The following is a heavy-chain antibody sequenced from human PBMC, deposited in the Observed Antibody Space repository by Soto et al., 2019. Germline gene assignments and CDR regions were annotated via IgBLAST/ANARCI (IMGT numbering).Heavy chain of an antibody. D-gene: IGHD3-3*01. J-gene: IGHJ4*02. CDR3: TQHHDGPYSDY. CDR1: GYTFSNGW. Sequence: PGGSLRLSCAASGYTFSNGWMSWVRQAPGKGREWVGRIKSKIDGGTTDYAAPVQGRFTISIDDSKNTLYLQMNSLKTEDTAVYYCTQHHDGPYSDYWGQRSLVTVSS. CDR2: IKSKIDGGTT. V-gene: IGHV3-15*01.